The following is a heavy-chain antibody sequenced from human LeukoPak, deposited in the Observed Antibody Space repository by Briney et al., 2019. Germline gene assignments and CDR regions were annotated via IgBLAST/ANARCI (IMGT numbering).Heavy chain of an antibody. CDR1: GYTFTGYY. J-gene: IGHJ4*02. CDR2: INPNSGGT. Sequence: ASVKVSCEASGYTFTGYYMHWVRQAPGQGLEWMGWINPNSGGTNYAQKFQGRVTMTRDTSISTAYMELSRLRSDDTAVYYCARDANGVHDRSGHFDYWGQGTLVTVSS. V-gene: IGHV1-2*02. CDR3: ARDANGVHDRSGHFDY. D-gene: IGHD3-22*01.